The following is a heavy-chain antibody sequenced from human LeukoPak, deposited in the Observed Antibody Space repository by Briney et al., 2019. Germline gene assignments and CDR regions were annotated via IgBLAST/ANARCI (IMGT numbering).Heavy chain of an antibody. CDR2: INPNSGGT. V-gene: IGHV1-2*04. CDR1: GYTFTGYY. CDR3: ARGGDIVVVVAATFDY. J-gene: IGHJ4*02. Sequence: ASVKVSCKASGYTFTGYYMHWVRQAPGQGLEWMGWINPNSGGTDYAQKFQGWVTMTRDTSISTAYMELGRLRSDDTAVYYCARGGDIVVVVAATFDYWGQGTLVTVSS. D-gene: IGHD2-15*01.